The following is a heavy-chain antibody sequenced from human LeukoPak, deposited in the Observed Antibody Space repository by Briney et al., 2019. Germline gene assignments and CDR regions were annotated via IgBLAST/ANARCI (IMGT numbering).Heavy chain of an antibody. V-gene: IGHV3-23*01. Sequence: PGGSLRLSCAASGFTFSSYAMSWVRQAPGKGLEWVSAISGSGGSTYYTDSVKGRFTISRDNSKNTLYLQMNSVRAEDTAVYYCAKSPPVRVSRGSGSGIDYWGQGTLVTVSS. CDR1: GFTFSSYA. J-gene: IGHJ4*02. D-gene: IGHD3-10*01. CDR3: AKSPPVRVSRGSGSGIDY. CDR2: ISGSGGST.